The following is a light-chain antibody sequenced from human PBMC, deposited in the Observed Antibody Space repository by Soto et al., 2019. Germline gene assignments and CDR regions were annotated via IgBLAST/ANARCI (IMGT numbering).Light chain of an antibody. V-gene: IGLV1-47*01. Sequence: QPVLTQPPSASGTPGQTVTISCSGSTSNLGSNFIYWYQQLPGAAPKLLISRNRQRPSGVPDRFSGSKSGTSGSLVISGLRSEDEADYHCASWDDSLSGMVFGGGTKLTVL. J-gene: IGLJ3*02. CDR1: TSNLGSNF. CDR3: ASWDDSLSGMV. CDR2: RNR.